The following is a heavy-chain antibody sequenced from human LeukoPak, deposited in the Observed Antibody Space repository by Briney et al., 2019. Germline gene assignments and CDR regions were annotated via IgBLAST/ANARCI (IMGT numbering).Heavy chain of an antibody. Sequence: ASVKVSCKVSGGTFSSYAISWVRQAPGQGLEWMGGIIPIFGTANYAQKFQGRVTITTDESTSTAYMELSSLRSEDTAVYYCARSSWSGYYDAFDIWGQGTLVTVSS. CDR2: IIPIFGTA. CDR3: ARSSWSGYYDAFDI. D-gene: IGHD3-3*01. CDR1: GGTFSSYA. V-gene: IGHV1-69*05. J-gene: IGHJ3*02.